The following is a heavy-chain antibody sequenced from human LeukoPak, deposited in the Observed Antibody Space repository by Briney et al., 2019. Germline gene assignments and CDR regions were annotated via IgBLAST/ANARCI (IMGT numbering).Heavy chain of an antibody. CDR1: GGSISSYY. D-gene: IGHD6-13*01. V-gene: IGHV4-4*08. CDR2: IYYSGST. Sequence: SEPLSLTCTVSGGSISSYYWSWIRQPPGKGLEWIGYIYYSGSTSYNPSLKSRVTISIDTSKNQFSLKLSSVTAADTAVYYCAREVVAAAEVDYWGQGTLVIVSS. J-gene: IGHJ4*02. CDR3: AREVVAAAEVDY.